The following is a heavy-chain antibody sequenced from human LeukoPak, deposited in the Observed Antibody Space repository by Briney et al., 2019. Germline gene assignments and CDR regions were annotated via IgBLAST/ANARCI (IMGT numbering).Heavy chain of an antibody. CDR1: GFTFSDYA. V-gene: IGHV3-23*01. J-gene: IGHJ4*02. Sequence: PGGSLRLSCAASGFTFSDYAMSWVRQAAGKGLEWVSGISDTGRRTYYTDSVKGRFTISRDDSKKTVYLQTKTLTAEDTAIYFCARHDSFIPYWGQGTLVTVSS. CDR3: ARHDSFIPY. CDR2: ISDTGRRT. D-gene: IGHD5-18*01.